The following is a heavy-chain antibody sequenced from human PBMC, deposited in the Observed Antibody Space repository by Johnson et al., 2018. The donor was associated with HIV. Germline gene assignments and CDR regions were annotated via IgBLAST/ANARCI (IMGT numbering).Heavy chain of an antibody. CDR3: AKDDRELDAFDT. Sequence: VQLVESGGGLVQPGGSLRLSCAASGFTFSSYWMHWVRQAPGKGLVWVSRINSDGSSTSYADSVKGRFTISRDNAKNTLYLQMNSLRAEDTAVYYCAKDDRELDAFDTCGQGTMVIVSS. CDR2: INSDGSST. V-gene: IGHV3-74*01. CDR1: GFTFSSYW. D-gene: IGHD1-26*01. J-gene: IGHJ3*02.